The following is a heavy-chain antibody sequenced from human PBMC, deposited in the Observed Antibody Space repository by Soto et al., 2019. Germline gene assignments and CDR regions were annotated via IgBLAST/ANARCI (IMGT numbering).Heavy chain of an antibody. CDR3: ARGTNYYDSSVYYGY. V-gene: IGHV3-21*01. CDR2: ISSSSTYI. Sequence: LRLSCAASGFTFSSYSMNWVRQAPGKGLQWVSSISSSSTYIYYADSVKGRFTISRDNAKNSLYLQMNSLRAEDTAVYYCARGTNYYDSSVYYGYWGQGTLVTVSS. D-gene: IGHD3-22*01. J-gene: IGHJ4*02. CDR1: GFTFSSYS.